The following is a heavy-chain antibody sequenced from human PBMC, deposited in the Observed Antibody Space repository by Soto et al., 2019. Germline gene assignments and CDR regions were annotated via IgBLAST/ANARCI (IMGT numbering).Heavy chain of an antibody. CDR1: GFTFSDYY. J-gene: IGHJ4*02. D-gene: IGHD3-22*01. CDR2: ISSSDSI. V-gene: IGHV3-11*01. Sequence: GGSLRLSCAASGFTFSDYYMSWIRQAPGKGLEWVSYISSSDSIYYADSVKGRFAISRDNAKNSVYLQMNSLRAEDTAVYYCARDLGYYDSSGYFDYWGQGTLVTVSS. CDR3: ARDLGYYDSSGYFDY.